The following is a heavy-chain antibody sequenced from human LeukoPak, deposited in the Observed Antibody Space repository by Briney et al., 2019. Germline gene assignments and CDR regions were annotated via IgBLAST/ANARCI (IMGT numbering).Heavy chain of an antibody. V-gene: IGHV3-30*18. D-gene: IGHD3-10*01. Sequence: GGSLRLSCAASGFTFSSYGMHWVREAPGKGVEWVAVISYDGSNKYYADSVKGRFTISRDNSKNTVSLQMNSLRAEDTAVYYCAKGVIRGGITYFESWGQGTQVAVSS. CDR1: GFTFSSYG. J-gene: IGHJ4*02. CDR3: AKGVIRGGITYFES. CDR2: ISYDGSNK.